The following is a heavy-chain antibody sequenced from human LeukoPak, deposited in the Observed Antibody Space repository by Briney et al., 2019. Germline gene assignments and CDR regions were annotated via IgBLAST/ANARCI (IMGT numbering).Heavy chain of an antibody. CDR3: AKDIGSIDVFDI. Sequence: GGSLRLSCAASGFTFSSYAMHWVRQAPGKGLEWVSGISWNGGTIAYADSVKGRFTISRDNAKNSLYLQMNSLRAEDTAFYYCAKDIGSIDVFDIWGQGTMVTVSS. J-gene: IGHJ3*02. CDR1: GFTFSSYA. CDR2: ISWNGGTI. D-gene: IGHD3-16*01. V-gene: IGHV3-9*01.